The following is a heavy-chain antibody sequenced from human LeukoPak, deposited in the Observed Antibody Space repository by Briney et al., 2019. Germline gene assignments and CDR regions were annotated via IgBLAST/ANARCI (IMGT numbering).Heavy chain of an antibody. V-gene: IGHV3-48*03. CDR3: ATSVKRGSSAY. D-gene: IGHD5-12*01. Sequence: GGCLRLSCAASGFTFSSYEMYWVRQAPGKGLEWISCISSSGSFIYYADSVKGRFTISRDNAKNSLYLQMTGLRAEDTAVYYCATSVKRGSSAYWGQGTLVTVSS. CDR1: GFTFSSYE. CDR2: ISSSGSFI. J-gene: IGHJ4*02.